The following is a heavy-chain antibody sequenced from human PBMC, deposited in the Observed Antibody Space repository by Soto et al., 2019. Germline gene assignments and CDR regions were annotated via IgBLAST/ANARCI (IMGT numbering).Heavy chain of an antibody. CDR2: INPSGGST. CDR3: ARFAGYCSSTSCGDSEY. D-gene: IGHD2-2*01. Sequence: ASVKVSCKASGYTFTSYYMHWVRQAPGQGLEWMGIINPSGGSTSYAQKFQGRVTMTRDTSTSTVYMELSSLRSEDTAVYYCARFAGYCSSTSCGDSEYWGQGTLVTVSS. J-gene: IGHJ4*02. CDR1: GYTFTSYY. V-gene: IGHV1-46*03.